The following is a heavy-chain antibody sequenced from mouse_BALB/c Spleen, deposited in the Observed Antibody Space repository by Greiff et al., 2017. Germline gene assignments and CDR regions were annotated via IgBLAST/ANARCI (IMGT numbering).Heavy chain of an antibody. CDR3: ARSRDYGAVYYAMDY. Sequence: EVKLVESGGGLVQPGGSRKLSCAASGFTFSSFGMHWVRQAPEKGLEWVAYISSGSSTIYYADTVKGRFTISRDNPKNTLFLQMTSLRSEDTAMYYCARSRDYGAVYYAMDYWGQGTSVTVSS. V-gene: IGHV5-17*02. CDR1: GFTFSSFG. J-gene: IGHJ4*01. D-gene: IGHD2-4*01. CDR2: ISSGSSTI.